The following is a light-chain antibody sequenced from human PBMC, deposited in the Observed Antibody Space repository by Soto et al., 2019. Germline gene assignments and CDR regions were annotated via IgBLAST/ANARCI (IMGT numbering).Light chain of an antibody. CDR2: GAS. V-gene: IGKV3D-15*01. J-gene: IGKJ1*01. Sequence: IVLTQYKGTLSVSPGDRVTLSCRASQSISINLAWYQHKPGQAPRLLIHGASTRATGVAARISGSGSGTEFTLTISSLQSEDFAVYYCQQFRNWPWTFGHGTKVDIK. CDR1: QSISIN. CDR3: QQFRNWPWT.